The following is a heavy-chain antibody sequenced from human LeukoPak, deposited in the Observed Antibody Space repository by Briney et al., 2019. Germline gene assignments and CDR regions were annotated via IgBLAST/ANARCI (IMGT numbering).Heavy chain of an antibody. V-gene: IGHV1-46*01. Sequence: ASVKVSRKSSGYSFTDYHVHWVRQAPGQGLEWLGKIFAKAEPATNAQKFQGRITLTRDTPTNTVYMELSSLRSEDTAIYYCARETPGAYSFDFWGQGALVTVSS. J-gene: IGHJ4*02. CDR2: IFAKAEPA. CDR1: GYSFTDYH. CDR3: ARETPGAYSFDF. D-gene: IGHD4-23*01.